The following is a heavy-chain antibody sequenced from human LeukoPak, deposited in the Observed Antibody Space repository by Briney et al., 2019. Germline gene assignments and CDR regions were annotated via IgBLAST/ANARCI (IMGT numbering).Heavy chain of an antibody. Sequence: PGGSLRLSCAASGFTFNSYAMSWVRQAPGKGLEWVSAISGSGGSTYYADSVKGRFTISRDNSKNTLYLQMNSLRAEDTAVYYCAKGKYCSSTSCYVFDYWGQGTLVTVSS. CDR3: AKGKYCSSTSCYVFDY. D-gene: IGHD2-2*01. J-gene: IGHJ4*02. CDR2: ISGSGGST. V-gene: IGHV3-23*01. CDR1: GFTFNSYA.